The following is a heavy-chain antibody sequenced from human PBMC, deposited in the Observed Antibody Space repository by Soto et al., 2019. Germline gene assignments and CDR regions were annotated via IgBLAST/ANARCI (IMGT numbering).Heavy chain of an antibody. CDR1: GVSINNYY. D-gene: IGHD1-26*01. J-gene: IGHJ4*02. CDR3: ARMERSKEGLSVYYFGY. CDR2: ISYNGNT. V-gene: IGHV4-59*01. Sequence: SETLSLTCTVSGVSINNYYWSWIRQAPGQGLEWIGYISYNGNTNYNPSLKSRITISGVTSKNQFSLKLTSVTAADTAAYYCARMERSKEGLSVYYFGYWGRGTRAAVSS.